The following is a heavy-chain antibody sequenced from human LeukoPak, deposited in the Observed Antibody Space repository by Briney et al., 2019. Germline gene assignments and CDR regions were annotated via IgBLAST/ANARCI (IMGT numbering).Heavy chain of an antibody. J-gene: IGHJ4*02. CDR3: ARVYSSGYYYYLDY. CDR1: GYSISSGYY. Sequence: SETLSLTCAVSGYSISSGYYWGWIRQPPGKGLEWIGSIYHSGSSYYNPSLKSRVTISVDTSKNQFSLKLSSVTAADTAVYYCARVYSSGYYYYLDYWGKGTLVTVSS. D-gene: IGHD3-22*01. V-gene: IGHV4-38-2*01. CDR2: IYHSGSS.